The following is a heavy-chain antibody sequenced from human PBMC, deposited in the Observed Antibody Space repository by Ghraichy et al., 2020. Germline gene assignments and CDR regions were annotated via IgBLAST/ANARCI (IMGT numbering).Heavy chain of an antibody. V-gene: IGHV3-23*01. Sequence: GESLNISCAASGFTFSSYAMSWVRQAPGKGLEWVSAISGSGGSTYYADSVKGRFTISRDNSKNTLYLQMNSLRAEDTAVYYCAKDDIVVVVAATRPRGNYYYGMDVWGQGTTVTVSS. CDR2: ISGSGGST. D-gene: IGHD2-15*01. CDR1: GFTFSSYA. J-gene: IGHJ6*02. CDR3: AKDDIVVVVAATRPRGNYYYGMDV.